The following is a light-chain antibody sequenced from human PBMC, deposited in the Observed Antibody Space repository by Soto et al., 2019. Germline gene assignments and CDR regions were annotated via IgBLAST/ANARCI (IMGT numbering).Light chain of an antibody. CDR3: HQYGASRWT. Sequence: EIVLTQSPGTLSLSPGERATLSCRASQSVSSSYLAWYQQKPGQAPRPLIYGASSRAIGIPDRFSGSGSGRDFTLTISRLELEDFALYYCHQYGASRWTCAKGTRVNI. J-gene: IGKJ1*01. CDR2: GAS. CDR1: QSVSSSY. V-gene: IGKV3-20*01.